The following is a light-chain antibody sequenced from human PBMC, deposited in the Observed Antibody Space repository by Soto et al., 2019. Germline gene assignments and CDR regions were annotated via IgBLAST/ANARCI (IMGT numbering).Light chain of an antibody. CDR1: SGSVSTSYY. V-gene: IGLV8-61*01. Sequence: QTVVTQEPSFSVSPGGTVTLTCGVSSGSVSTSYYPSWYQQTPGQAPRTLIYNTYTRSSGVPDRFSASILGDKAALTITGAQADDESYYYCVLYMGSGISVFGGGTKVTVL. CDR2: NTY. CDR3: VLYMGSGISV. J-gene: IGLJ2*01.